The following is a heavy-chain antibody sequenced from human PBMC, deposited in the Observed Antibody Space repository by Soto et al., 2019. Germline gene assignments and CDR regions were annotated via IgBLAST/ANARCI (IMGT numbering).Heavy chain of an antibody. CDR1: GFTFSSYW. CDR3: VRLFDYYYYGMDV. D-gene: IGHD3-16*01. Sequence: GSLRLSCAASGFTFSSYWMHWVRQAPGKGLVWVSRINSDGSSTSYADSVKGRFTISRDNAKNTLYLQMNSLRAEDTAVYYCVRLFDYYYYGMDVWGQGTMVTVSS. V-gene: IGHV3-74*01. CDR2: INSDGSST. J-gene: IGHJ6*02.